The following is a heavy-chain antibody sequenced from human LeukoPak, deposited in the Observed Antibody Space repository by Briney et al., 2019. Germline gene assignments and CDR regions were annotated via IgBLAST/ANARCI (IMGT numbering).Heavy chain of an antibody. Sequence: SQTLSLTCSASGGSISRSSYNWGWLRQPPGKGLEWIGSIYYSGRTYYNPSLKSRVTISVDTSKNQFSLKLSSVTAADTAVYYCARIITYYDFSCWFDPWGQGTLVTVSS. CDR1: GGSISRSSYN. CDR3: ARIITYYDFSCWFDP. D-gene: IGHD3-3*01. J-gene: IGHJ5*02. CDR2: IYYSGRT. V-gene: IGHV4-39*01.